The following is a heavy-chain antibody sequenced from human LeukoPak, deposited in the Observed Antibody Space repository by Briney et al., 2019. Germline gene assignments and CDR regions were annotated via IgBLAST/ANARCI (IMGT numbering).Heavy chain of an antibody. J-gene: IGHJ6*02. D-gene: IGHD5-24*01. Sequence: GGSLRLSCAASGFTFSTYWMHWVRQAPGKGLVWVSRINSDGSSTSYADSVKGRFTISRDSAKNTLYLQMNSLRAEDTAVYYCARGMGYYYYGMDVWGQGTTVTVSS. V-gene: IGHV3-74*01. CDR1: GFTFSTYW. CDR3: ARGMGYYYYGMDV. CDR2: INSDGSST.